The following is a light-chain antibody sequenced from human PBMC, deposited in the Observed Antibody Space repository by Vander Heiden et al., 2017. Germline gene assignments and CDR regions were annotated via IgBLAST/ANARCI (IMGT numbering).Light chain of an antibody. J-gene: IGLJ2*01. V-gene: IGLV3-21*02. CDR2: DDS. CDR3: QVWDSSSDHVV. CDR1: NIGSKS. Sequence: SYVQTQPPSASVAPGQTSRITCGGNNIGSKSVYWYQQKPGQAPVLVVYDDSDRPSGIPERFSGSNSGNTATLTISRVEAGDEADYYCQVWDSSSDHVVFGGGTQLTVL.